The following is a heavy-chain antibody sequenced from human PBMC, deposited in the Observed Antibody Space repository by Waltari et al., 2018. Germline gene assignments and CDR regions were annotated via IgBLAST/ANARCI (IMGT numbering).Heavy chain of an antibody. Sequence: EVQLVESGGGLVQPGGSLRLSCAASGFTFSSYSMNWVRQAPGKGLEWVSYISSSSSTIYYADSVKGRFTISRDNAKNSLYLQMNSLRAEDTAVYYCASVIVVVVAATPVDAFDIWGQGTMVTVSS. V-gene: IGHV3-48*04. CDR3: ASVIVVVVAATPVDAFDI. D-gene: IGHD2-15*01. CDR1: GFTFSSYS. J-gene: IGHJ3*02. CDR2: ISSSSSTI.